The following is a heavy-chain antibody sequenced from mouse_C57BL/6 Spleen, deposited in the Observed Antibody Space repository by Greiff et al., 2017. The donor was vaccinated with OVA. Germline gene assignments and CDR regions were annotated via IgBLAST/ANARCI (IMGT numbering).Heavy chain of an antibody. J-gene: IGHJ2*01. Sequence: QVQLKQSGAELAKPGASVKLSCKASGYTFTSYWMHWVKQRPGQGLEWIGYINPSSGYTKYNQKFKDKATLTADTSSSTAYMQLSSLTYEDSAVYDCARGGIYYDYDGGFDYWGQGTTLTVSS. CDR1: GYTFTSYW. V-gene: IGHV1-7*01. CDR3: ARGGIYYDYDGGFDY. D-gene: IGHD2-4*01. CDR2: INPSSGYT.